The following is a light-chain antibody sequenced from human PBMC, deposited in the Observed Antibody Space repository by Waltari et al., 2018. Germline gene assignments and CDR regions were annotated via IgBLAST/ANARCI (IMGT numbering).Light chain of an antibody. CDR3: QHDYTTPYS. CDR1: QGISRE. Sequence: DIQMTQSTSSLSASVGDRVTVPCRASQGISRELSWYQQKSGRAATLLIYAASSLQTGVSSRFSGSGSGTDFTLTISSLQPEDVATYYCQHDYTTPYSFGQGTKVEIK. CDR2: AAS. V-gene: IGKV1-27*01. J-gene: IGKJ2*03.